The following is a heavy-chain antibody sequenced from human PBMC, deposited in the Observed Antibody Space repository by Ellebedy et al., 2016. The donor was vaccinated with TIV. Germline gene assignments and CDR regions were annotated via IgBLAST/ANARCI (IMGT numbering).Heavy chain of an antibody. Sequence: MPSETLSLTCAVSGGSISSSNWWSWVRQPPGKGLEWIGEIYHSGSTNYNPSLKSRVTISVDKSKNQFSLKLSSVTAADTAVYYCARLYDSSGYFLVGVSRDYWGQGTLVTVSS. V-gene: IGHV4-4*02. CDR1: GGSISSSNW. CDR3: ARLYDSSGYFLVGVSRDY. CDR2: IYHSGST. D-gene: IGHD3-22*01. J-gene: IGHJ4*02.